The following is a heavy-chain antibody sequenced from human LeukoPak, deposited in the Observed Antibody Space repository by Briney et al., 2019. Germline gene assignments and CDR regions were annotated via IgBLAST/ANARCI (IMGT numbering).Heavy chain of an antibody. J-gene: IGHJ4*02. Sequence: GGSLRLSCAASGFTFSSYGMHWVRQAPGKGLEWVAVISYDGSNKYYADSVKGRFTISRDNSKNTLYLQMNSLRAEDTAVYYCAKDWGETYYYDSSGYLEDYWGQGTLVTVSS. CDR2: ISYDGSNK. CDR1: GFTFSSYG. V-gene: IGHV3-30*18. D-gene: IGHD3-22*01. CDR3: AKDWGETYYYDSSGYLEDY.